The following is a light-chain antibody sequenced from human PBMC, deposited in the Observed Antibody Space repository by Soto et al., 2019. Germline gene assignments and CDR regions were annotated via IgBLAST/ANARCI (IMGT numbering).Light chain of an antibody. CDR1: SIDVGCYNF. CDR2: GVC. V-gene: IGLV2-14*01. Sequence: QSAVTQHASVYGSPGQSVTISCTGTSIDVGCYNFVSWYRQLPGEAPKLILYGVCDRPSGVSDRFSGSKSGDTASLTLSGLQAEDEADYYCSSCTSTRTYVFGTGTKVTVL. J-gene: IGLJ1*01. CDR3: SSCTSTRTYV.